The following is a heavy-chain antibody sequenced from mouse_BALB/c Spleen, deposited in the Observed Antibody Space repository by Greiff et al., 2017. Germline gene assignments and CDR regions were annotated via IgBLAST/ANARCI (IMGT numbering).Heavy chain of an antibody. J-gene: IGHJ4*01. CDR3: ARPMITTGSAMDY. CDR2: ISSGGST. Sequence: EVQGVESGGGLVKPGGSLKLSCAASGFTFSSYAMSWVRQTPEKRLEWVASISSGGSTYYPDSVKGRFTISRDNARNILYLQMSSLRSEDTAMYYCARPMITTGSAMDYWGQGTSVTVSS. D-gene: IGHD2-4*01. V-gene: IGHV5-6-5*01. CDR1: GFTFSSYA.